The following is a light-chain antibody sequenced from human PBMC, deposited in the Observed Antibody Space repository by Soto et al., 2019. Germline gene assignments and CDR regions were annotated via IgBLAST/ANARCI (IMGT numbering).Light chain of an antibody. CDR3: SSFTSKSTLI. Sequence: QSVLTQPASVSGSPGQSITISCAGTIRDVGAYNLVSWYQQYPGRAPQLILYEVRNRPSGISFRFSGFKSGNTASLTISGLQAEDEADYYCSSFTSKSTLIFGGGTKVTV. V-gene: IGLV2-14*01. CDR2: EVR. CDR1: IRDVGAYNL. J-gene: IGLJ2*01.